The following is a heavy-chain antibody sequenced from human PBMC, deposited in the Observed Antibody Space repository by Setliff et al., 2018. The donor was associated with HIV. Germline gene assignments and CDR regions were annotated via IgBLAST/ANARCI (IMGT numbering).Heavy chain of an antibody. CDR1: GGSISSY. V-gene: IGHV4-59*08. J-gene: IGHJ4*02. CDR3: ARLPDY. CDR2: IYYSGST. Sequence: PSETLSLTCTVSGGSISSYWSRIRQPPGKGLEWIGYIYYSGSTNYNPSLKSRVTISVDTSKNQFSLKLSSVTAADTAVYYCARLPDYWGQGTLVTVSS.